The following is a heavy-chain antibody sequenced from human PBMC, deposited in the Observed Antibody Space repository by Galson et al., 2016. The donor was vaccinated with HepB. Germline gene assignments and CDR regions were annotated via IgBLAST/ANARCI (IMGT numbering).Heavy chain of an antibody. CDR2: INHNGRT. CDR3: ARGRKVAARAFDY. J-gene: IGHJ4*02. CDR1: GGSFSGYY. V-gene: IGHV4-34*01. D-gene: IGHD6-6*01. Sequence: SETLSLTCAVYGGSFSGYYWSWIRQPPGTGLAWIGEINHNGRTNYNPSLKSRVTISVDTSKNQFSLKLTSVTAADTAVYYCARGRKVAARAFDYWGQGTLVTVSS.